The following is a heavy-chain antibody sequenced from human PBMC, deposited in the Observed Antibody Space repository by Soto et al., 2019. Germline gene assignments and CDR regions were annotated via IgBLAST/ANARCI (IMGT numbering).Heavy chain of an antibody. V-gene: IGHV3-30*18. J-gene: IGHJ6*02. D-gene: IGHD2-8*01. CDR1: GFTFSSYA. Sequence: GGSLRLSCAASGFTFSSYAMHWVRQAPGKGLEWVAVISYDGSNKYYADSVKGRFTISRDNSKNTLYLQMNSLRAEDTAVYYCAKDVYYEFDYHYYAMDVWGQGTTVTVSS. CDR2: ISYDGSNK. CDR3: AKDVYYEFDYHYYAMDV.